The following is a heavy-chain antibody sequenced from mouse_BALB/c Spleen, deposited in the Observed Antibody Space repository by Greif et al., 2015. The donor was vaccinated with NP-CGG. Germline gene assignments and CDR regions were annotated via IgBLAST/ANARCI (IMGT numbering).Heavy chain of an antibody. Sequence: EVKLVESGGGLVQPGGSLRLSCATSGFTFTDYYMSWVRQPPGKALEWLGFIRNKANGYTTEYSASVKGRFTISRDNSQSILYLQMNTLRAEDSATYYCARGDGYYWFAYWGQGTPVTVSA. V-gene: IGHV7-3*02. CDR2: IRNKANGYTT. J-gene: IGHJ3*01. D-gene: IGHD2-3*01. CDR3: ARGDGYYWFAY. CDR1: GFTFTDYY.